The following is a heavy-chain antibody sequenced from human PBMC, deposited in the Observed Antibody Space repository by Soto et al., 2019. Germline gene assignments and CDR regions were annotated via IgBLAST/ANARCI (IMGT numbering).Heavy chain of an antibody. J-gene: IGHJ4*02. V-gene: IGHV4-59*08. D-gene: IGHD5-12*01. CDR2: IFYSGNT. CDR3: AAQNNGYESPFDY. Sequence: SETLSLTCTVSGDSISRLYWTWVRQPPGKGLQWIGNIFYSGNTNYNPSLKSRVTMSVDTSKGQFSLTLSSVTAADTAVYYCAAQNNGYESPFDYWGPGILVTVSS. CDR1: GDSISRLY.